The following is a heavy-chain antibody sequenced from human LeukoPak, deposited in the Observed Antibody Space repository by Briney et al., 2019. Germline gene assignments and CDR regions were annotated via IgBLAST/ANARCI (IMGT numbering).Heavy chain of an antibody. Sequence: SGGSLRLSCTASGFTFSDYLMTWVRQAPGKGPEWVANIKQEGSQRYYVDSVRGRFTISRDNAKNSLFLQMNGLRAEDTAVYYCARRGGSSSRRSPIDYWGQGTLVTVSS. CDR3: ARRGGSSSRRSPIDY. D-gene: IGHD6-6*01. CDR1: GFTFSDYL. V-gene: IGHV3-7*01. J-gene: IGHJ4*02. CDR2: IKQEGSQR.